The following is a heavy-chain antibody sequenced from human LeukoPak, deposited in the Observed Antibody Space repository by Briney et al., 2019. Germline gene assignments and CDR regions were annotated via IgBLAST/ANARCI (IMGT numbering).Heavy chain of an antibody. J-gene: IGHJ6*03. D-gene: IGHD4-17*01. V-gene: IGHV4-59*08. CDR2: ISYTGST. Sequence: SETLSLTCSVSGGSMSNNYWGWIRQPPGRGLEWIGYISYTGSTSYTPSLKSRVTIFLETPRNQFSLEVSSVIAADTAVYYCARLQSANHDNGYYTGGFYYMDVWGKGTTVTVSS. CDR3: ARLQSANHDNGYYTGGFYYMDV. CDR1: GGSMSNNY.